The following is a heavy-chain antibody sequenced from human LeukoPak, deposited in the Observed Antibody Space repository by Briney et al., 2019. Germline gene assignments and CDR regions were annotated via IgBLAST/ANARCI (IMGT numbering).Heavy chain of an antibody. D-gene: IGHD4-17*01. CDR3: ARDQPGTVTTKYFQH. J-gene: IGHJ1*01. CDR2: ISSSGSTI. V-gene: IGHV3-48*03. CDR1: GFTFSSYE. Sequence: GGSLRLSCAASGFTFSSYEMNWVRQAPGKGLEWVSYISSSGSTIYYADSVKGRFTISRDNAKSSLYLQMNSLRAEDTAVYYCARDQPGTVTTKYFQHWGQGTLVTVSS.